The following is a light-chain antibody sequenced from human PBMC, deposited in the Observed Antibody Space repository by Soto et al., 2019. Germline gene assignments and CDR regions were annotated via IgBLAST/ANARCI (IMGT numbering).Light chain of an antibody. J-gene: IGKJ5*01. CDR1: QSISSW. Sequence: DIQMTQSTSTLSASVGDRVTITCRASQSISSWLAWYQQKPGKAPKLLIYKASSLESGVPSRFSGSGSGTEFTLTISSLQPDDFATYYCQQYNSYSITFDQGTRLEIK. V-gene: IGKV1-5*03. CDR2: KAS. CDR3: QQYNSYSIT.